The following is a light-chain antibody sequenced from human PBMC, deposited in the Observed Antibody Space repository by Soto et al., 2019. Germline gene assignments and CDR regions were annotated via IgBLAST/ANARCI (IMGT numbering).Light chain of an antibody. J-gene: IGLJ2*01. Sequence: QSVLTQPRSVSGSPGQSVTISCTGTSSDIGGYNFLSWYQQHSGKAPKLMIYDVTNRPSGVPDRFSGSKSGNTASLTISGLQVEDEADYYCCSYAGTYTFVVFGGGTKLTVL. CDR3: CSYAGTYTFVV. CDR2: DVT. V-gene: IGLV2-11*01. CDR1: SSDIGGYNF.